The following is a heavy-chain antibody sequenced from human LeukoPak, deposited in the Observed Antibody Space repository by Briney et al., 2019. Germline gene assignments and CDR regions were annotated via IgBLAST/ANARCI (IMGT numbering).Heavy chain of an antibody. Sequence: SETLSLPCTVSGGSISSSSYYWGWSRQPPGWGLEWIGSIYYSGSTYYNPSLKSRLSISVNTSKNQFSLKLSSVTAADTAVYFCARVPPHYWFRLHWGRGTLVSVSS. J-gene: IGHJ4*02. D-gene: IGHD5/OR15-5a*01. CDR3: ARVPPHYWFRLH. CDR2: IYYSGST. CDR1: GGSISSSSYY. V-gene: IGHV4-39*07.